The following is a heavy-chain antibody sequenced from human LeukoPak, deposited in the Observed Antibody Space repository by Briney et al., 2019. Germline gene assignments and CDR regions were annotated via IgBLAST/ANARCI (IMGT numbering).Heavy chain of an antibody. J-gene: IGHJ4*02. D-gene: IGHD3-9*01. CDR1: GGSISSYY. V-gene: IGHV4-59*08. CDR3: ACTYYDILTGYCSFDY. Sequence: SETLSLTCTVSGGSISSYYWSWIRQPPGKGLEWIGYIYYSGSTNYNPSLKSRVTISVDTSKNQFSLKLSSVTAADTAVYYCACTYYDILTGYCSFDYWGQGTLVTVSS. CDR2: IYYSGST.